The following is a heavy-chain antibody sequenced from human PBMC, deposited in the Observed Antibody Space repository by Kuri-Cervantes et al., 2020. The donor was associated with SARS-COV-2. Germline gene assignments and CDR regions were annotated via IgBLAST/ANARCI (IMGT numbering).Heavy chain of an antibody. CDR1: GFTFSNAW. D-gene: IGHD4-23*01. Sequence: GESLKISCAASGFTFSNAWMSWVRQAPGKGLEWVSAISGSGGSTYYADSVKGRFTISRDNSKNTLYLQMNSLRAEDTAVYYCAKPYNYGGNSGWGQGTLVTVSS. J-gene: IGHJ4*02. V-gene: IGHV3-23*01. CDR2: ISGSGGST. CDR3: AKPYNYGGNSG.